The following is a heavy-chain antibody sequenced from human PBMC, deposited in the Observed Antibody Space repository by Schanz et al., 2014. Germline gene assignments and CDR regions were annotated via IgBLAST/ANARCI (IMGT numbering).Heavy chain of an antibody. CDR3: ARGLGDERWLDLNEAFDI. J-gene: IGHJ3*02. D-gene: IGHD6-19*01. V-gene: IGHV1-46*01. CDR2: INPSGGST. Sequence: QVQLVQSAPEVKKPGASVKVSCKASGYTFTSYYMHWVRQAPGQGLEWMGIINPSGGSTSYAQTFQDRVTITADKSTSTAYMELSSLRSEDTAVYYCARGLGDERWLDLNEAFDIWGQGTIVTVSS. CDR1: GYTFTSYY.